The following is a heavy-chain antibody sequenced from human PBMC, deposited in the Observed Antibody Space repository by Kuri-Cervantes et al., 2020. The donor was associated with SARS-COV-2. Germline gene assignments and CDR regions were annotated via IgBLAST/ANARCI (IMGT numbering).Heavy chain of an antibody. Sequence: GESLKISCAASGFTLDDYDMSWGRQAPGKGPEWISAIRGGGYTTYYADSVKGRFTISRDNFKNTLYLQMNNMRAEDTAVYYCAKDPNGDYVGAFDFWGQGTLVTVSS. CDR1: GFTLDDYD. J-gene: IGHJ3*01. D-gene: IGHD4-17*01. CDR3: AKDPNGDYVGAFDF. CDR2: IRGGGYTT. V-gene: IGHV3-23*01.